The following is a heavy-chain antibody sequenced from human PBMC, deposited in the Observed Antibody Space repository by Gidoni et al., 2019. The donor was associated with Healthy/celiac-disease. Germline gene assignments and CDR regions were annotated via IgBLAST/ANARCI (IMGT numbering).Heavy chain of an antibody. D-gene: IGHD3-10*02. CDR2: ISSSSSTI. CDR1: GFTFSSYS. V-gene: IGHV3-48*02. CDR3: ARDFYFRPGPGGRPFDY. J-gene: IGHJ4*02. Sequence: EVQLVESGGGLVQPGGSLRLSCAASGFTFSSYSMNWVRQAPGKGLEWVSYISSSSSTIYYADSVMGRFTISRDNAKNSLYLQMNSLRDEDTAVYYCARDFYFRPGPGGRPFDYWGQGTLVTVSS.